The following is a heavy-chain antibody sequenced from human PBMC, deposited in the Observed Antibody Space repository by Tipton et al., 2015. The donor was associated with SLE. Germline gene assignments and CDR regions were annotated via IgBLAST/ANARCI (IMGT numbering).Heavy chain of an antibody. CDR1: GGSISSYY. Sequence: TLSLTCTVSGGSISSYYWSWIRQPPGKGLEWIGEINHSGSTNYNPSLKSRVTISVDTSKNQFSLKLSSVTAADTAVYYRARELAVRGVDAFDIWGQGTMVSVSS. J-gene: IGHJ3*02. CDR2: INHSGST. V-gene: IGHV4-34*01. CDR3: ARELAVRGVDAFDI. D-gene: IGHD3-10*01.